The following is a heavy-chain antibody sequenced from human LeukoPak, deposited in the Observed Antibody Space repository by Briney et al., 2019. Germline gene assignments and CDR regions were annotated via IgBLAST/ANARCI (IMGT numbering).Heavy chain of an antibody. J-gene: IGHJ5*02. CDR1: GYTFTIYD. Sequence: ASVTVSCKASGYTFTIYDINWVRQATGQGLEWMGWMNPNSGNTGYAQKFQGRVTMTRDTSISTAYMELSSLRSEDTAVYYCARMSYYDSSGDNWFDPWGQGTLVTVSS. D-gene: IGHD3-22*01. V-gene: IGHV1-8*01. CDR2: MNPNSGNT. CDR3: ARMSYYDSSGDNWFDP.